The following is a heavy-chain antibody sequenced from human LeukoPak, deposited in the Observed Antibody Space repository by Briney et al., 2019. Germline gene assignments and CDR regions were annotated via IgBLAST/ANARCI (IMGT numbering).Heavy chain of an antibody. CDR2: IIPIFGTA. J-gene: IGHJ5*02. CDR1: GGTFSSYA. V-gene: IGHV1-69*13. CDR3: ARGGVWSPQNWFDP. D-gene: IGHD3-3*01. Sequence: SVKVSCKASGGTFSSYAISWVRQAPGQGLEWMGGIIPIFGTANYAQKFQGRVTITADESTSAAYMELSSLRSEDTAVYYCARGGVWSPQNWFDPWGQGTLVTVSS.